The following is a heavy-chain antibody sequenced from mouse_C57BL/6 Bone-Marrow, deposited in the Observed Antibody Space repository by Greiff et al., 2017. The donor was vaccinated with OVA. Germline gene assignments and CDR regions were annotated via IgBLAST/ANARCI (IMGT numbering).Heavy chain of an antibody. V-gene: IGHV1-4*01. J-gene: IGHJ3*01. CDR1: GYTFPSYT. Sequence: QVQLQQSGADLARPGASVKMSCKASGYTFPSYTMHWVKQRPGQGLEWIGYINPSSGSTKYNQKFKDKATLTADKSSSTAYMQLSSLSSEDSAVDYCASGGLPSWFAYGGQGTLVTVSA. CDR2: INPSSGST. CDR3: ASGGLPSWFAY. D-gene: IGHD2-2*01.